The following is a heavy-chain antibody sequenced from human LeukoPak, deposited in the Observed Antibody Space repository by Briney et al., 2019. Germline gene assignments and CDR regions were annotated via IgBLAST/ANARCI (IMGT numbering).Heavy chain of an antibody. CDR1: GFTLSTYS. Sequence: PGGSLRLSCAASGFTLSTYSMNWVRQAPGKGLEWVSYISGRSTIYYADSVKGRFTISRDNVKNSLYLQMNSLRAEDTAVYYCAELGITMIGGVWGKGTTVTISS. CDR3: AELGITMIGGV. D-gene: IGHD3-10*02. J-gene: IGHJ6*04. V-gene: IGHV3-48*01. CDR2: ISGRSTI.